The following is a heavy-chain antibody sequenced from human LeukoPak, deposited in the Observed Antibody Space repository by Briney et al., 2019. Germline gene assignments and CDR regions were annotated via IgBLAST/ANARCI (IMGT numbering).Heavy chain of an antibody. CDR1: GYTFTSYD. CDR2: MNPNSGNT. CDR3: ARVPGGSYGPDFDY. V-gene: IGHV1-8*01. J-gene: IGHJ4*02. D-gene: IGHD5-18*01. Sequence: ASVKVSCKASGYTFTSYDINWVRQATGQGLEWMGWMNPNSGNTGYAQKFQGRVTMTRNTSISTAYMELSSLRSEDTAVYYCARVPGGSYGPDFDYWGQETLVTVSS.